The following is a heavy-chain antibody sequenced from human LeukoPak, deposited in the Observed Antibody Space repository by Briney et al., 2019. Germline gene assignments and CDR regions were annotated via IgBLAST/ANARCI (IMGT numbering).Heavy chain of an antibody. CDR3: ARVPRRGDYYYGMDV. CDR2: ISGSGGST. Sequence: GGSLRLSCAASGFTFSSYAMSWVRQAPGKGLEWVSAISGSGGSTYYADSVKGRFTISRDNSKNSLYLQMNSLRAEDTAVYYCARVPRRGDYYYGMDVWGQGTTVTVSS. V-gene: IGHV3-23*01. CDR1: GFTFSSYA. J-gene: IGHJ6*02. D-gene: IGHD1-14*01.